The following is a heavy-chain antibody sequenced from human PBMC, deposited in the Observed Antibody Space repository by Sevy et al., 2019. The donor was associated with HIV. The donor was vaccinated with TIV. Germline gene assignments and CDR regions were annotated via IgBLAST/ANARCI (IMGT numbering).Heavy chain of an antibody. V-gene: IGHV3-30-3*01. Sequence: GGSLRLSCAASGFTFSSYAMHWVRQAPGKGLEWVAVISYDGSNKYYADSVKGGFTISRDNSKNTLYLQMNSLRAEDTAVYYCARDTLQWLDGTNDLDYWGQGTLVTVSS. CDR3: ARDTLQWLDGTNDLDY. CDR2: ISYDGSNK. CDR1: GFTFSSYA. J-gene: IGHJ4*02. D-gene: IGHD6-19*01.